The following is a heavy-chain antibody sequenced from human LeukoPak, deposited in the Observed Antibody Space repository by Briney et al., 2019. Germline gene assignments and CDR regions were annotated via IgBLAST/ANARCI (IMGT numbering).Heavy chain of an antibody. V-gene: IGHV4-59*01. D-gene: IGHD6-19*01. CDR1: GGSISSYY. Sequence: PSETLSLTCTVSGGSISSYYWSWIRQPPGKGLEWIGYIYYSGSTNYNPSLKSRVTISVDTSKNQFSLKLSSVTAADTAAYYCARTVQSSGWFPDAFDIWGQGTMVTVSS. CDR3: ARTVQSSGWFPDAFDI. CDR2: IYYSGST. J-gene: IGHJ3*02.